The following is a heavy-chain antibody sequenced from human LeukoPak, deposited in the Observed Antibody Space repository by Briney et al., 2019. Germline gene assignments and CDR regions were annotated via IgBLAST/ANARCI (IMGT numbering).Heavy chain of an antibody. Sequence: SGTLSLTCTVSGVSISSYYWSWIRQPPGKGLEWIGYIYYSGSANYNPSLKSRVTISVDTSKNQFSLKLGSVTAADTAVYYCARDTYYYDSGAFDIWGQGTMVTVSS. CDR2: IYYSGSA. D-gene: IGHD3-22*01. CDR1: GVSISSYY. CDR3: ARDTYYYDSGAFDI. J-gene: IGHJ3*02. V-gene: IGHV4-59*12.